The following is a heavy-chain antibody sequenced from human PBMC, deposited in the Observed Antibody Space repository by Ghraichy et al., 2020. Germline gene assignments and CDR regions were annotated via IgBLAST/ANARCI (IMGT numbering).Heavy chain of an antibody. CDR2: IYHSGST. CDR3: MVFGENYYYGMDV. Sequence: SETLSLTCAVSGYSISSGYYWGWIRQPPGKGLEWIGSIYHSGSTYYNPSLKSRVTISVDTSKNQFSLKLSSVTAADTAVYYCMVFGENYYYGMDVWGQGTTVTVSS. D-gene: IGHD3-10*02. CDR1: GYSISSGYY. V-gene: IGHV4-38-2*01. J-gene: IGHJ6*02.